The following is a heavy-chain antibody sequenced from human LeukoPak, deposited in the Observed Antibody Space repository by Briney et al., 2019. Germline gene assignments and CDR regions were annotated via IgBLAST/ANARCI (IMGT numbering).Heavy chain of an antibody. V-gene: IGHV1-18*01. D-gene: IGHD3-10*01. Sequence: APVKVSCKASGYTFTSYGISWVRQAPGQGLAWMGWISAYNGNTNYAQKLQGRVTMTTDTSTSTAYMELRSLRSDDTAVYYCARTVFGELSYYYYMDVWGKGTTVTVSS. CDR1: GYTFTSYG. J-gene: IGHJ6*03. CDR3: ARTVFGELSYYYYMDV. CDR2: ISAYNGNT.